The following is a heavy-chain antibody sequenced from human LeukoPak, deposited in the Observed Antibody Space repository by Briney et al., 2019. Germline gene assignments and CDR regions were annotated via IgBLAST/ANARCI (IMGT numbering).Heavy chain of an antibody. CDR3: AKLDYYDSH. D-gene: IGHD3-22*01. CDR2: ITGSGAST. Sequence: GGSLRLSCAASGFTFSSYAMSWVRQAPGKGLEWVSSITGSGASTYYADSVKGRFTISRDNSKNTLYLQMNSLRAEDTTVYYCAKLDYYDSHWGQGTLVTVSS. V-gene: IGHV3-23*01. J-gene: IGHJ4*02. CDR1: GFTFSSYA.